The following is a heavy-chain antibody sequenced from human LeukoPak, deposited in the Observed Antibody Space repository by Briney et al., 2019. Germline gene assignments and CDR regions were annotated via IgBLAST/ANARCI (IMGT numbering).Heavy chain of an antibody. V-gene: IGHV3-43D*03. D-gene: IGHD2-2*01. Sequence: GGSLRLSCAASGFTFDDYAMHWVRQVPGKGLEWVSLISWNGGSTDYADYVKGRFTISRDNSKNSLYLQMNSLRAEDTALYYCAKDIGCSSTSCPSYHYYYYMDVWGKGTTVTVSS. CDR1: GFTFDDYA. J-gene: IGHJ6*03. CDR2: ISWNGGST. CDR3: AKDIGCSSTSCPSYHYYYYMDV.